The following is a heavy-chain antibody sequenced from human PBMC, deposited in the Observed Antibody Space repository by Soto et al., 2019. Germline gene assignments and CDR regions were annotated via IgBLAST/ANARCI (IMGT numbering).Heavy chain of an antibody. D-gene: IGHD2-15*01. CDR1: GYTFTSYD. Sequence: ASVKVSCKVSGYTFTSYDIHWVRQATGKGLEWMGGSDPDSGKTVYAQKFQGRVTMTGNTSIGTAYMERSSLRSEDTAVYYCARVSHFLGEVADWFDTWGQGTLVTVSS. CDR2: SDPDSGKT. CDR3: ARVSHFLGEVADWFDT. J-gene: IGHJ5*02. V-gene: IGHV1-8*01.